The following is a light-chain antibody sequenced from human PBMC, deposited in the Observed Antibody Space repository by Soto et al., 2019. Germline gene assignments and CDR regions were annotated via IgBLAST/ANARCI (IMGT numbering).Light chain of an antibody. CDR2: LGS. V-gene: IGKV2-28*01. CDR1: QSLLQTNGYKY. Sequence: DIVMTQSPLSLPVTPGEPASIPCRSSQSLLQTNGYKYLDWYLQKPGQSPQLLIYLGSNRASGVPDRFSGSGSGTDFTLKISRVEAEDVGIYYCMQALQTPYTFGQGTKLEIK. CDR3: MQALQTPYT. J-gene: IGKJ2*01.